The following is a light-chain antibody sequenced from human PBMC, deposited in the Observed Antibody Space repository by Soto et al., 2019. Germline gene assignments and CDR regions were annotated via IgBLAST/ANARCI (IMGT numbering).Light chain of an antibody. CDR1: TSDVGSYDL. CDR2: EVS. J-gene: IGLJ1*01. CDR3: CSYAGGRSPSV. Sequence: QSVLTQPASVSGSPGQSITISCTGTTSDVGSYDLVSWYQQHPGKAPKIMIYEVSKRPSGDSNRFSGSKSGNTASLTISGLLAEDEADYYCCSYAGGRSPSVFGTGTKVTVL. V-gene: IGLV2-23*02.